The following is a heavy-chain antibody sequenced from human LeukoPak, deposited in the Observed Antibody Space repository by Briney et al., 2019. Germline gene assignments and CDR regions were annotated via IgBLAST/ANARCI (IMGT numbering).Heavy chain of an antibody. Sequence: GASVKVSCKASGYTFTSYGISWVRQAPGQGLEWMGWISAYNGNTNYAQKLQGRVTMTTDTSTSTAYMELRSLRSDDTAVYYCARAVPAAMMHYYYYMDVWGKGTTVTISS. CDR1: GYTFTSYG. CDR3: ARAVPAAMMHYYYYMDV. J-gene: IGHJ6*03. CDR2: ISAYNGNT. D-gene: IGHD2-2*01. V-gene: IGHV1-18*01.